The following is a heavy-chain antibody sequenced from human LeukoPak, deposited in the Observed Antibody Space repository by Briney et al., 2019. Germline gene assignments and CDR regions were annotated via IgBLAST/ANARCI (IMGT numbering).Heavy chain of an antibody. CDR2: INHSGST. V-gene: IGHV4-34*01. CDR1: GGSFSGYY. D-gene: IGHD2-15*01. Sequence: SETLSLTCAVYGGSFSGYYWSWIRQPPGKGLEWIGEINHSGSTNYNPSLKSRVTISVDTSRNQFSLKLSSVTAADTAVYYCARANYCSGGSCYGYWGQGTLVTVSS. J-gene: IGHJ4*02. CDR3: ARANYCSGGSCYGY.